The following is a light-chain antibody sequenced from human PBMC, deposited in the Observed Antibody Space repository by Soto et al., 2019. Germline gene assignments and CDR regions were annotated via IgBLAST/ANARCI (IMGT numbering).Light chain of an antibody. CDR1: QSISSW. CDR2: KAS. Sequence: DIQMTQSPSTLSASVGDRVTITCRASQSISSWLAWYQQKPGKAPKLLIYKASSLESGVPSRFSGGGSGTEFTLTISSLQPDDFAPYYCQQYNSYPYTFGQGNKLEIK. V-gene: IGKV1-5*03. CDR3: QQYNSYPYT. J-gene: IGKJ2*01.